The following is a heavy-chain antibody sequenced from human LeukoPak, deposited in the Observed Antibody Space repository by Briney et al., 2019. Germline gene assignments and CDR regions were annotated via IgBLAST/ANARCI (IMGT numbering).Heavy chain of an antibody. J-gene: IGHJ4*02. Sequence: GASVKVSCKASGGTFSSYAISWVRQAPGQGLEWMGRIIPILGIANYAQKFQGRVTITADKSTSTAYMELSSLRAEDTALYYCAKGYYYDSSGPIDYWGQGTLVTVSS. CDR3: AKGYYYDSSGPIDY. D-gene: IGHD3-22*01. V-gene: IGHV1-69*04. CDR1: GGTFSSYA. CDR2: IIPILGIA.